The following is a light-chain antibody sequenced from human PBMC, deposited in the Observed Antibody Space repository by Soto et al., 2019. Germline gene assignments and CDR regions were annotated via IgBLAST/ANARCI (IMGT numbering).Light chain of an antibody. Sequence: EVLLTQSPGTLSLSPGERATLSCRASVSIPGTYLAWYQQKPGHPPRLLIYGASSRATGIPDRFTGSGSGTDFTLTISRLEPEDFAVYYCQQYGRSPWTFGQGTKVDIK. CDR3: QQYGRSPWT. V-gene: IGKV3-20*01. J-gene: IGKJ1*01. CDR2: GAS. CDR1: VSIPGTY.